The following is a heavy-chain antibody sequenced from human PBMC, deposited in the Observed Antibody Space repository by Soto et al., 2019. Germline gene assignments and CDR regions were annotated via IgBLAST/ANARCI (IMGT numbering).Heavy chain of an antibody. V-gene: IGHV3-53*01. CDR1: GITVSGYY. Sequence: GGSRRRSCAVSGITVSGYYMSWVRQAAGKGLEWVSVIYAGTITYYADSVKGRFTIYRDNSKNTLNLEMNSLRVEDTAVYYCARIPYDNSGTIFDYWGQGTLVTVSS. CDR2: IYAGTIT. D-gene: IGHD3-22*01. J-gene: IGHJ4*02. CDR3: ARIPYDNSGTIFDY.